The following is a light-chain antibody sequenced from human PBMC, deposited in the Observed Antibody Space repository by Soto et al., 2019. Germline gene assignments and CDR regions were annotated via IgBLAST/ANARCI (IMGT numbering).Light chain of an antibody. Sequence: DIQMTQSPSSLSASVGDRFTITCQASQDISNYLNRYQQKPGKAPKLLIYDASNLETGVPSRFSGSGSGTDFTFTISSLQPEDIATYYCQQYDNLPPFTFGPGTKVDIK. CDR1: QDISNY. J-gene: IGKJ3*01. CDR2: DAS. V-gene: IGKV1-33*01. CDR3: QQYDNLPPFT.